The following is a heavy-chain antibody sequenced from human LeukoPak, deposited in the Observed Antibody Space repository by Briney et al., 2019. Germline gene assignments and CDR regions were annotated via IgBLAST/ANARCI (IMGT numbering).Heavy chain of an antibody. D-gene: IGHD6-13*01. V-gene: IGHV3-13*01. CDR1: GFTFSNAW. J-gene: IGHJ4*02. Sequence: GGSLRLSCAASGFTFSNAWMSWVRQATGKGLEWVSAIGTAGDTYYPGSVKGRFTISRENAKNSLYLQMNSLRAGDTAVYYCARAKPSFYSSSCLDYWGQGTLVTVSS. CDR2: IGTAGDT. CDR3: ARAKPSFYSSSCLDY.